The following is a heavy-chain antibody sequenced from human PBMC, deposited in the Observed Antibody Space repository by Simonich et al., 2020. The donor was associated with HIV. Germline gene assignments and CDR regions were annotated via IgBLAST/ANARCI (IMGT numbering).Heavy chain of an antibody. D-gene: IGHD2-2*01. V-gene: IGHV4-34*01. Sequence: QVQLQQWGAGLLKPSETLSLPCAVYGGSFIGYYWSWIRQPPGKWLEWIGEINHSGSTNYNPSLKSRVTISVDTSKNQFSLKLSSVTAADTAVYYCARGFYQRLYYFDYWGQGTLVTVSS. CDR3: ARGFYQRLYYFDY. J-gene: IGHJ4*02. CDR2: INHSGST. CDR1: GGSFIGYY.